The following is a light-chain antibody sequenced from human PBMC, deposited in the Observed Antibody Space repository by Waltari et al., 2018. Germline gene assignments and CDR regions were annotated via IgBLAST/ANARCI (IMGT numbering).Light chain of an antibody. CDR1: SSDVGTYNF. CDR3: TSYAGSDKLL. J-gene: IGLJ3*02. CDR2: EVT. V-gene: IGLV2-8*01. Sequence: QSALTQPPSASGSPGQSVTISCTRPSSDVGTYNFVSWYQQHPGKAPKLMIYEVTKRPSGVPDRFSGSKSGNTASLSVSGLQAEDEADYYCTSYAGSDKLLFGGGTKLTVL.